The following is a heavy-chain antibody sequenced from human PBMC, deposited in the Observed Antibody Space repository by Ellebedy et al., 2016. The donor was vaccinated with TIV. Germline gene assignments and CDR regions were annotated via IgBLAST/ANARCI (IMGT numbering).Heavy chain of an antibody. J-gene: IGHJ4*02. CDR1: GYTFTNFD. V-gene: IGHV1-8*01. D-gene: IGHD3-10*01. Sequence: AASVKVSCKASGYTFTNFDINWVRQASGQGLEWMGWMNPKSGDTVYSQKFQGRLTMPTNTPMTTAYMDLTELTSEDTAVYYCTTGGTKGEDNWGQGTLVIVSS. CDR2: MNPKSGDT. CDR3: TTGGTKGEDN.